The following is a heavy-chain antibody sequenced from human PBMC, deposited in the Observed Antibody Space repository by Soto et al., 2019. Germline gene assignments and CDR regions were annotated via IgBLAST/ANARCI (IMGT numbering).Heavy chain of an antibody. V-gene: IGHV3-74*01. D-gene: IGHD3-9*01. CDR2: INSDGSNT. CDR1: GFTFSSSW. CDR3: ATILTDYYLHSRDIDV. J-gene: IGHJ6*03. Sequence: EVQLVESGGGLVQPGGSLRLSCAASGFTFSSSWMHWVRQAPGKGLVWVSHINSDGSNTRYADSVEGRFTISRDNAKNTLYLQMDSLRAEDTAVYFCATILTDYYLHSRDIDVWGKGTTVTVTS.